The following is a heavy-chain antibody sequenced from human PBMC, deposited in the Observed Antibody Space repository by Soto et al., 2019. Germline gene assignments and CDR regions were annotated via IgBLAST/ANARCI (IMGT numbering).Heavy chain of an antibody. CDR1: GGSITSPAAF. V-gene: IGHV4-31*03. CDR2: ISDSGTT. D-gene: IGHD3-22*01. J-gene: IGHJ5*02. CDR3: AGSRDSFKWVGH. Sequence: RLALTCTVSGGSITSPAAFWSWIRQLPGKGPEWIAFISDSGTTSYNPSLRSRVTISADTSKSQFSLNLTSVTAADTAVYYCAGSRDSFKWVGHGGQRPLV.